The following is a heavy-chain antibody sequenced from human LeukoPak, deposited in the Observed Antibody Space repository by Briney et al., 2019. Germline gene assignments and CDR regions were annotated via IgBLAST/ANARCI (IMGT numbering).Heavy chain of an antibody. CDR3: ARDRAANQDWVEFDP. D-gene: IGHD3/OR15-3a*01. Sequence: PGGSLRLSCAASGFSFSNYAMNWVRQAPGKGLEWVSLIIASSGDTFYADAVKGRFSISRDESENTLYLQMNSLRVEDTAVYFCARDRAANQDWVEFDPWGQGTPVIVSS. CDR1: GFSFSNYA. CDR2: IIASSGDT. V-gene: IGHV3-23*01. J-gene: IGHJ5*02.